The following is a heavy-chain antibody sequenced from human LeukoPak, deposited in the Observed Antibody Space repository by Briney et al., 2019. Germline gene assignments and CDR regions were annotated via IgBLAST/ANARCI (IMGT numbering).Heavy chain of an antibody. J-gene: IGHJ6*02. V-gene: IGHV1-8*02. D-gene: IGHD4/OR15-4a*01. CDR3: ARKDNGGYYYYGMDV. CDR2: MNPNSGNT. Sequence: ASVKVSCKASGYTFTGYYMHWVRQAPGQGLEWMGWMNPNSGNTGYAQKFQGRVTMTRNTSISTAYMELSSLRSEDTAVYYCARKDNGGYYYYGMDVWGQGTTATVSS. CDR1: GYTFTGYY.